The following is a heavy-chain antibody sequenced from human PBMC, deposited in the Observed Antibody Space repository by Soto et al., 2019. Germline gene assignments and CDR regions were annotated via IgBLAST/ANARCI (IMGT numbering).Heavy chain of an antibody. V-gene: IGHV3-74*01. CDR3: ARGQRPASTLTPRETEYYYYYGMDG. J-gene: IGHJ6*02. D-gene: IGHD3-16*01. CDR1: GFTFSQYW. CDR2: INSDGSAT. Sequence: EVQLVESGGGLVQPGGSLRLSCAASGFTFSQYWMHWVRQAPGKGLVWVSRINSDGSATTFADSVTGRFTISRDNAKHTMHLQMKKLRDEDTSVYYCARGQRPASTLTPRETEYYYYYGMDGWGQGTTVNVFS.